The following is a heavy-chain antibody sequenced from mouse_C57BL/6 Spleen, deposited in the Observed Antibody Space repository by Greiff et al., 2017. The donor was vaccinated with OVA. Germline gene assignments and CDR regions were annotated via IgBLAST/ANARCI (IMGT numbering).Heavy chain of an antibody. CDR2: IRSKSNNYAT. CDR3: VRDSNYVDYAMDY. V-gene: IGHV10-1*01. CDR1: GFSFNTYA. Sequence: EVQLVESGGGLVQPKGSLKLSCAASGFSFNTYAMNWVRQAPGKGLEWVARIRSKSNNYATYYADSVKDRFTISRDDSESMLYLQMNNLKTEDTAMYYCVRDSNYVDYAMDYWGQGTSVTVSS. J-gene: IGHJ4*01. D-gene: IGHD2-5*01.